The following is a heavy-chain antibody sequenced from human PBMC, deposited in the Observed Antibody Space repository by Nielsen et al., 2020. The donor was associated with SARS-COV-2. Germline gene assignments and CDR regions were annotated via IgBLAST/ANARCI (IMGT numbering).Heavy chain of an antibody. V-gene: IGHV3-13*04. J-gene: IGHJ6*02. Sequence: GVLKISCVASGFTFSSYDMRWVRQAPGKGLEWVSAIGSAGDTYYPGSVKGRFTISRENAKNSLYLQMNSLRAGDTAVYYCARGGYGWIGGGMDVWGQGTTVTVSS. CDR1: GFTFSSYD. D-gene: IGHD3-10*01. CDR3: ARGGYGWIGGGMDV. CDR2: IGSAGDT.